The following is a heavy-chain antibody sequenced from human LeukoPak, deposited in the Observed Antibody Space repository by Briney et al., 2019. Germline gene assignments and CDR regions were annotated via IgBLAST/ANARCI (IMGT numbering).Heavy chain of an antibody. CDR3: ATAPASGSYYGVDY. CDR1: GYTLTELS. D-gene: IGHD1-26*01. V-gene: IGHV1-24*01. CDR2: FDPEDGET. J-gene: IGHJ4*02. Sequence: GASVKVSCKVSGYTLTELSMHWVRQAPGKGLEWMGGFDPEDGETIYAQKFQGGVTMTEDTSTDTAYMELSSLRSEDTAVYYCATAPASGSYYGVDYWGQGTLVTVSS.